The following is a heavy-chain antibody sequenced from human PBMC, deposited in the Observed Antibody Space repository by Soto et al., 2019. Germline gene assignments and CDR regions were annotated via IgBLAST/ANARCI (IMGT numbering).Heavy chain of an antibody. V-gene: IGHV3-74*02. Sequence: EVQLVESGGGLVQPGGSLRLSCAASGFTFSNYWMYWVRQAPGKGLEWVSRINSDGSVSSYADSVKGRLTISRDNVKNTLYLQMDSLRAEDTAAYFCARGDCVGGTCYSLAGSFYYYMDGWGKGTTVTVFS. CDR3: ARGDCVGGTCYSLAGSFYYYMDG. CDR2: INSDGSVS. J-gene: IGHJ6*03. D-gene: IGHD2-15*01. CDR1: GFTFSNYW.